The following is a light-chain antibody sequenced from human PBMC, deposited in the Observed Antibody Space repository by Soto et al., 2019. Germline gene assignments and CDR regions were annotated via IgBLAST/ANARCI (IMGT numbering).Light chain of an antibody. J-gene: IGKJ4*01. CDR2: DAS. CDR3: QQVNVYPST. V-gene: IGKV1-9*01. CDR1: QGISSY. Sequence: IQLTQSPSSLSASVGDRVTITCRARQGISSYLGWYQQKPGKAPNLLIYDASTLHSGVPSRFSVCGSGTDFTLTISSLQPEDFATYYCQQVNVYPSTFGGGTKVEIK.